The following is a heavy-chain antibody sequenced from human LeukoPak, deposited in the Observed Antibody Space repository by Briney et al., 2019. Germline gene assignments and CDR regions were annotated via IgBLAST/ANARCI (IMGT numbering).Heavy chain of an antibody. Sequence: PSETLSLTCTVSGGSISSSSYYWGWIRQPPGKGLEWIGRIYTSGNTNYNPSLKSRVTISVDTSKNQFSLKLSSVTAADTAVYYCARDTILDVWGKGTTVTVSS. D-gene: IGHD3-3*01. CDR2: IYTSGNT. J-gene: IGHJ6*04. CDR3: ARDTILDV. V-gene: IGHV4-61*02. CDR1: GGSISSSSYY.